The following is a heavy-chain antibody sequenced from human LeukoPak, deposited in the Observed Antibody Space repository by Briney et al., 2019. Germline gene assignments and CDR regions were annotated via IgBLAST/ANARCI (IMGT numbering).Heavy chain of an antibody. CDR3: ARVSLEMRIARNFDY. CDR2: IYPGDSDT. J-gene: IGHJ4*02. CDR1: EYSFSSYW. Sequence: GESLKISCKGYEYSFSSYWIGWVRQMPGKGLGWMGIIYPGDSDTRYSPSFRGQVTISADKSISTAYLQWSSLKASDTAMYYCARVSLEMRIARNFDYWGQGTLVTVSS. D-gene: IGHD5-24*01. V-gene: IGHV5-51*01.